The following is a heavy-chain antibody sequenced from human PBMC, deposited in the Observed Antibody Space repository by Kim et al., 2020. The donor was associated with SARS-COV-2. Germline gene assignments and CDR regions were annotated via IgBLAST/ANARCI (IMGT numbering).Heavy chain of an antibody. Sequence: SETLSLTCKVSGDSFNTDDYYWSWLRQSRGRGLEWIGSIFYTGKTYYSPSLKSRVTMSVDRTAHQFSLSLTSVTAADTAVYFCARQGLWGGYRDHWGQGTLVTVSS. CDR1: GDSFNTDDYY. D-gene: IGHD5-12*01. V-gene: IGHV4-39*01. J-gene: IGHJ4*02. CDR2: IFYTGKT. CDR3: ARQGLWGGYRDH.